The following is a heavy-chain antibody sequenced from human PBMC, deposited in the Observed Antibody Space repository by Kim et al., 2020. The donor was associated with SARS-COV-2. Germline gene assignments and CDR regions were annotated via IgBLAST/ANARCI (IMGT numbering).Heavy chain of an antibody. D-gene: IGHD3-16*01. CDR3: AKPGVWGPVSLVLDY. J-gene: IGHJ4*02. Sequence: DPVKGRFTISRENSKNTLYLQMNSLRAEDTAVYYCAKPGVWGPVSLVLDYWGQGTLVTVSS. V-gene: IGHV3-23*01.